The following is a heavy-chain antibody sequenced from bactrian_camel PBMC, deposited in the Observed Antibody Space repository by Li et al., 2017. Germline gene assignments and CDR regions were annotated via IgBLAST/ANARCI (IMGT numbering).Heavy chain of an antibody. CDR2: FDHYDST. J-gene: IGHJ6*01. CDR1: TLTDNTYC. D-gene: IGHD1*01. Sequence: HVQLVESGGGSVQAGESLRLSCAASTLTDNTYCMGWFRQAPGKEREGVAAFDHYDSTVYADSVKGRFTLSKDDAKNTLNLQMNSLKPEDTAMYFCAADSTKRSISGNALCRLDGIGWRSWGQGTQVTVS. V-gene: IGHV3S55*01. CDR3: AADSTKRSISGNALCRLDGIGWRS.